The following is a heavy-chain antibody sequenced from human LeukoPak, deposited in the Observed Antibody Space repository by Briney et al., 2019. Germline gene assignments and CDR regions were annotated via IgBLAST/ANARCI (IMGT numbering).Heavy chain of an antibody. CDR3: ARAGLGTYYGTYYFDH. V-gene: IGHV4-39*01. J-gene: IGHJ4*02. CDR2: IYYSGST. D-gene: IGHD1-26*01. Sequence: SETLSLTCTVSGGSISSSSYYWGWIRQPPGKGLEWIGSIYYSGSTYYNPSLKSRVTISVDTSKNQFSLKLSSVTAADTAVCYCARAGLGTYYGTYYFDHWGQGTLVTVSS. CDR1: GGSISSSSYY.